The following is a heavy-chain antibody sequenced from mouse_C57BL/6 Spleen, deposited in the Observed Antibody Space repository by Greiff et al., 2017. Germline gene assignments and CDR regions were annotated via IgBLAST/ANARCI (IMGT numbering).Heavy chain of an antibody. CDR2: INPNNGGT. Sequence: VQLQQSGPELVQPGASVKIPCTASGYTFTDYNMAWVKQSHGKSLEWIGDINPNNGGTFYNQSFKGKGKLAVDKSSSTVYMELRSLTSEDTAVYYCASSGLGAYWGQGTLVTVSA. D-gene: IGHD3-1*01. V-gene: IGHV1-18*01. CDR3: ASSGLGAY. J-gene: IGHJ3*01. CDR1: GYTFTDYN.